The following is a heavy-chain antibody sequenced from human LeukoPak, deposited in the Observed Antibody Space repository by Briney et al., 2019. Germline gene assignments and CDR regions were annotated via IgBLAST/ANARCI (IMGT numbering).Heavy chain of an antibody. J-gene: IGHJ4*02. V-gene: IGHV4-39*07. D-gene: IGHD7-27*01. CDR3: ARLGTSRLYYFDY. CDR2: INHSGST. CDR1: GGSISSGSYY. Sequence: TSETLSLTCTVSGGSISSGSYYWSWIRQPPGKGLEWIGEINHSGSTKYNPSLKSRVTISVDTSKNQFSLKLSSVTAADTAVYYCARLGTSRLYYFDYWGQGTLVTVSS.